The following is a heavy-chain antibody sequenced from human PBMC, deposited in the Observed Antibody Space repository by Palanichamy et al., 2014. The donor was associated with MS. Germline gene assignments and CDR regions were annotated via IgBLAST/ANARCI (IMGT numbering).Heavy chain of an antibody. Sequence: QVQLVESGGGVVQPGGSLRLSCAASGFTFSSYAMHWVRQAPGKGLEWVAFIRYDGINKYYAGSVKGRFTISRDNSKNTLYLQMNSLRPEDTAVYYCAKDGPYTYGYYFDYWGQGTLVTVSS. D-gene: IGHD5-18*01. CDR2: IRYDGINK. CDR3: AKDGPYTYGYYFDY. V-gene: IGHV3-30*02. J-gene: IGHJ4*02. CDR1: GFTFSSYA.